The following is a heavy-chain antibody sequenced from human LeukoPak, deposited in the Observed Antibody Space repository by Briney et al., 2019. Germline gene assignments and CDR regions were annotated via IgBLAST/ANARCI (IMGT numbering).Heavy chain of an antibody. CDR3: AKGMYYDSSSCFDY. CDR1: GFTFDDYA. J-gene: IGHJ4*02. Sequence: GRSLRLSCAASGFTFDDYAMHWVRQAPGKGLEWVSGISWNSGSIGYADSVKGRFTVSRDNAKNSLYLQMNSLRAEDTALYYCAKGMYYDSSSCFDYWGQGTLVTVSS. V-gene: IGHV3-9*01. CDR2: ISWNSGSI. D-gene: IGHD3-22*01.